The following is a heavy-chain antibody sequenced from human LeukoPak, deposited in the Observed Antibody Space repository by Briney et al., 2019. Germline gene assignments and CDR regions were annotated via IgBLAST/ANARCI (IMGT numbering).Heavy chain of an antibody. CDR3: ARDYYDSSGYYYRADAFDI. J-gene: IGHJ3*02. CDR1: GGTFSSYA. Sequence: GASVKVSCKASGGTFSSYAISWVRQAPGQGLEWMGGIIPIFGTANYAQKFQGKVTITTDESTSTAYMELSSLRSEDTAVYYCARDYYDSSGYYYRADAFDIWGQGTMVTVSS. CDR2: IIPIFGTA. V-gene: IGHV1-69*05. D-gene: IGHD3-22*01.